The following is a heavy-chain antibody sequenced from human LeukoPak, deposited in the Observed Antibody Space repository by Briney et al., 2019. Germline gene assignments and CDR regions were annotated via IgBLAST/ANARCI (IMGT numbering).Heavy chain of an antibody. CDR1: GYTFTSYD. Sequence: ASVKVSCKASGYTFTSYDINWVRQATGQGLEWMGWMNPNSGNTGYAQKFQGRVTMTRNTSISTAYMELSSLRSEDTAVYYCARVFGEEGIAAAGQDYWGQGTLVTVSS. D-gene: IGHD6-13*01. V-gene: IGHV1-8*01. J-gene: IGHJ4*02. CDR3: ARVFGEEGIAAAGQDY. CDR2: MNPNSGNT.